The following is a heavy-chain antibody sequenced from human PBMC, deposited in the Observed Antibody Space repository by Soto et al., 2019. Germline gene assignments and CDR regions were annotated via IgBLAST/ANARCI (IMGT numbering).Heavy chain of an antibody. CDR3: AREGVAPYYYYGIDV. CDR2: ISTYNGDT. J-gene: IGHJ6*02. CDR1: GYTFTRSG. V-gene: IGHV1-18*01. D-gene: IGHD5-12*01. Sequence: ASVKVSCKASGYTFTRSGISWVLQAPGQGLEWMGWISTYNGDTNYAQTFQGRVTMTTDTSTSTVYMELRSLRSDDTAVYYCAREGVAPYYYYGIDVWGQGTTVTVSS.